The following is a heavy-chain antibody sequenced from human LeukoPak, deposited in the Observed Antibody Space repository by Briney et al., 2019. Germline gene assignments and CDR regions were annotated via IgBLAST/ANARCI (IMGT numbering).Heavy chain of an antibody. CDR3: ARDYDYVWGSSPGFDY. V-gene: IGHV4-39*07. CDR1: GGSISSSSYY. D-gene: IGHD3-16*01. J-gene: IGHJ4*02. Sequence: SETLSLTCPVSGGSISSSSYYWGWIRQPPGKGLEWIGSIYYSGSTYYNPSLKSRVTISVDTSKNQFSLKLSSVTAADTAVYYCARDYDYVWGSSPGFDYWGQGTLVTVSS. CDR2: IYYSGST.